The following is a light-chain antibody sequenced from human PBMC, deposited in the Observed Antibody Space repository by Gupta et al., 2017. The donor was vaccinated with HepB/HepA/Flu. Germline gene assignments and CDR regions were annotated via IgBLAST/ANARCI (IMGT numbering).Light chain of an antibody. CDR1: KLGDKY. Sequence: SYXXTQPPXVSVSXXQTASITCSGDKLGDKYACWYQQKPGQSPVLVIYQDSKRPSGIPERFSGSNSGNTATLTISGTQAMDEADYYCQAWDSSHVVFGGGTKLTVL. CDR2: QDS. CDR3: QAWDSSHVV. J-gene: IGLJ2*01. V-gene: IGLV3-1*01.